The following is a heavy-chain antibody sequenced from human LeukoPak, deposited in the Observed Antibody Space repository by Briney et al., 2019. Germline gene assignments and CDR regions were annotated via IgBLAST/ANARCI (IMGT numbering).Heavy chain of an antibody. Sequence: SVKVSCKASGFTFSTSAVQWVRQDRGQRLEWIGWIVVGSGNTHYALKFQERVTITRDVSTNTAYMELSSLRSEDTAVYYCAAEGPHDFFDYWGQGTLVTVSS. CDR2: IVVGSGNT. D-gene: IGHD3-3*01. V-gene: IGHV1-58*01. J-gene: IGHJ4*02. CDR3: AAEGPHDFFDY. CDR1: GFTFSTSA.